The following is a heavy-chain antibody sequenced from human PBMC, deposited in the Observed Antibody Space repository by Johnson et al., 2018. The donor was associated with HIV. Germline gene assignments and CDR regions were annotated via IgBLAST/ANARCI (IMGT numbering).Heavy chain of an antibody. D-gene: IGHD3-22*01. CDR1: GLNFSDYS. CDR2: ISFDGTTT. V-gene: IGHV3-30*04. Sequence: QVQLVESGGGVVQPGTSMRLSCVVSGLNFSDYSMHWVRQTPGKGLEWVAVISFDGTTTYYADSVKGRFPISSDNSNNTLYLQMNSLRVEYTALYLCARGRVSMKVVDLRGGGFDFWGQGTKVTVSS. J-gene: IGHJ3*01. CDR3: ARGRVSMKVVDLRGGGFDF.